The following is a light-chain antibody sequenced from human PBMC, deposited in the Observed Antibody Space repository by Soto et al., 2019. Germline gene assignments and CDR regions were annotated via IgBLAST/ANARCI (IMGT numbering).Light chain of an antibody. J-gene: IGLJ1*01. CDR2: QVS. CDR3: SSYSSSSTFYV. Sequence: QSALTQPASVSGSPGQSITISCTGTSSDIGGFYYVSWYQHHPGKDPKLTIYQVSNRPSGVSNRFSGSKSGNTASLTISGLQAEDEADYFCSSYSSSSTFYVFGAGTRSPS. V-gene: IGLV2-14*01. CDR1: SSDIGGFYY.